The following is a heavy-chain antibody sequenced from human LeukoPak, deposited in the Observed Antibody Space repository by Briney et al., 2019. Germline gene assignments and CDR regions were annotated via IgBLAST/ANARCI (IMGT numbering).Heavy chain of an antibody. CDR2: INHGGST. J-gene: IGHJ4*02. D-gene: IGHD4-23*01. V-gene: IGHV4-34*01. Sequence: SETLSLTCAVYGGSFSGYYWSWIRQPPGKGLEWIGEINHGGSTNYNPSLKSRVTISVDTSKNQFSLKLSSVTAADTAVYYCARGRRRPTVVTSGWYYWGQGTLVTVFS. CDR1: GGSFSGYY. CDR3: ARGRRRPTVVTSGWYY.